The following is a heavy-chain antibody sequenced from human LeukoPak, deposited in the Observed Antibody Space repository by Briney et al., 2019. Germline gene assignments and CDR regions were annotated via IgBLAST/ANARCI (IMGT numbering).Heavy chain of an antibody. V-gene: IGHV3-30-3*01. D-gene: IGHD3-10*01. CDR1: GFTFSSYA. J-gene: IGHJ6*02. CDR2: ISYDGSNK. CDR3: AKDYYGSGSYNPYYYYGMDV. Sequence: GGSLRLSCAASGFTFSSYAMHWVRQAPGKGLEWVAVISYDGSNKYYVDSVKGRFTISRDNAKNTLYVQMNSLRVEDTAVYYCAKDYYGSGSYNPYYYYGMDVWGQGTTVTVSS.